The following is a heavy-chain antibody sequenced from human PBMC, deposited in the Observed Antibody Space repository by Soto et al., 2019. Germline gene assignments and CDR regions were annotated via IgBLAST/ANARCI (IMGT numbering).Heavy chain of an antibody. CDR3: ARDRGSSSWYTNYYYYGMDV. V-gene: IGHV1-18*01. CDR1: GYTFTSYG. Sequence: ASVKVSCKASGYTFTSYGISWVRQAPGQGLEWMGWISAYNGNTNYAQKLQGRVTMTTDTSTSTAYMELRSLRSDDTAVYYCARDRGSSSWYTNYYYYGMDVWGQATTVTVSS. J-gene: IGHJ6*02. CDR2: ISAYNGNT. D-gene: IGHD6-13*01.